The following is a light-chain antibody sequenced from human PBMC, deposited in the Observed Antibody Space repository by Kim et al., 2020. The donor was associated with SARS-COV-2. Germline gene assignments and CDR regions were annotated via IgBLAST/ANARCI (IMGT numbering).Light chain of an antibody. V-gene: IGLV1-40*01. CDR3: QSFDSSLSGYV. CDR1: SSNIGAGYA. J-gene: IGLJ1*01. CDR2: ANS. Sequence: QAVVTQPPSVSGAPGQRVTISCTGNSSNIGAGYAVHWYQQLPATAPKLLIYANSNRPSGVPDRFSGSKSGTSASLVITGLQAEDEADYYCQSFDSSLSGYVFGPGTKVTVL.